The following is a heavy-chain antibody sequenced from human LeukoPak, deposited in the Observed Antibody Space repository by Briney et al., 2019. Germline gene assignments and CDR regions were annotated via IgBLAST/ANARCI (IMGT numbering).Heavy chain of an antibody. CDR2: MNPNRGNT. D-gene: IGHD2-15*01. V-gene: IGHV1-8*03. J-gene: IGHJ4*02. Sequence: GASVKVSCNASGYTFTSYDINWVRQATGQGLEWMGWMNPNRGNTGYAQKFQGRVTITRNTSISTAYMELSSLRSEDTAVYYCARVPLGSNHLDYWGQGTLVTVSS. CDR3: ARVPLGSNHLDY. CDR1: GYTFTSYD.